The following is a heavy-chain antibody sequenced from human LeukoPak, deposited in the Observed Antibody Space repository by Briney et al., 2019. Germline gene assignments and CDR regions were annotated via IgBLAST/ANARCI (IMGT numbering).Heavy chain of an antibody. D-gene: IGHD5-12*01. V-gene: IGHV3-48*01. CDR3: ARDHRYAFDN. J-gene: IGHJ4*01. CDR2: IGISSGNT. Sequence: GGSLRLSCAASGFTFSSYGMNWVRQAPGKGLEWISYIGISSGNTKYADSVKGRFTISRDKARNSLYLQMNSLRVEDTAVYYCARDHRYAFDNWGHGTLVTVSS. CDR1: GFTFSSYG.